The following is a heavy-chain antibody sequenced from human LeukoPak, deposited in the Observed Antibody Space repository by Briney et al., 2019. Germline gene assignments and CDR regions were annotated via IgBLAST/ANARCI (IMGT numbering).Heavy chain of an antibody. V-gene: IGHV4-34*01. CDR3: ARAGYSSGLYFDY. Sequence: PSETLSLTRAVYGGSFSGYYWSWIRQPPGKGLEWIGEINHSGSTNYNPSLKSRVTISVDTSKNQFSLKLSSVTAADTAVYYCARAGYSSGLYFDYWGQGTLVTVSS. J-gene: IGHJ4*02. D-gene: IGHD6-19*01. CDR1: GGSFSGYY. CDR2: INHSGST.